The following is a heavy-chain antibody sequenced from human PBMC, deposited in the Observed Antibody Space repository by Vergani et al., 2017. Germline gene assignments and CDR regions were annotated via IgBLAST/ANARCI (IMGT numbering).Heavy chain of an antibody. CDR2: ISGSGGST. CDR3: ATTPPFYCGGDCYSDY. Sequence: EVQLLESGGGLVQPGGSLRLSCAASGFTFSSYAMSWVRQAPGKGLEWVSAISGSGGSTYYADSVKGRFTISRDNSKNTLYLQMNSLRAEDTAVYYCATTPPFYCGGDCYSDYWGQGTLVTVSS. D-gene: IGHD2-21*02. J-gene: IGHJ4*02. V-gene: IGHV3-23*01. CDR1: GFTFSSYA.